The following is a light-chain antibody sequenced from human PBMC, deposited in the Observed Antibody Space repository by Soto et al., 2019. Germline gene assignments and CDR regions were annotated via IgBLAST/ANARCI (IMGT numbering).Light chain of an antibody. CDR1: RSNIGSDT. J-gene: IGLJ1*01. Sequence: QSVLTQPPSASGTPGQRVTISCSGSRSNIGSDTVNWYQHYPGEAPKVMIYDVTQRPSGVPDRFSGTKSGNTASLTISGLQAEDEADYYCCSYAGSYTWVFGSGTKVTVL. CDR3: CSYAGSYTWV. CDR2: DVT. V-gene: IGLV2-11*01.